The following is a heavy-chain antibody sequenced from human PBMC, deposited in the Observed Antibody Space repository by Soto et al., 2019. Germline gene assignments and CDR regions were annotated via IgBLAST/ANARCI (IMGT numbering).Heavy chain of an antibody. J-gene: IGHJ6*02. CDR1: GGTFSSYA. D-gene: IGHD3-22*01. CDR3: ARGGGSSGYGDYYYYYGMDV. V-gene: IGHV1-69*06. Sequence: SVKVSCKASGGTFSSYAISWVRQAPGQGLEWMGGIIPIFGTANYAQKFQGRVTITADKSTSTAYMELSSLGSEDTAVYYCARGGGSSGYGDYYYYYGMDVWGQGTTVTVSS. CDR2: IIPIFGTA.